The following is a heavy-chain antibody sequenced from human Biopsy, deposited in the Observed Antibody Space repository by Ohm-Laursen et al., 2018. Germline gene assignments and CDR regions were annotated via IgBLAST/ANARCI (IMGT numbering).Heavy chain of an antibody. CDR3: ATGPYYDTRFYYNVRPFDF. D-gene: IGHD3-10*01. J-gene: IGHJ4*02. CDR1: GYTLTELS. V-gene: IGHV1-24*01. Sequence: SVTVSCKVSGYTLTELSIHSVRQTGGKGLEWMGGFDREERKTVYAEKFQGRVTMTEDTSTDTVYMEVTSLRSDDTAVYYCATGPYYDTRFYYNVRPFDFWGQGTLVTVSS. CDR2: FDREERKT.